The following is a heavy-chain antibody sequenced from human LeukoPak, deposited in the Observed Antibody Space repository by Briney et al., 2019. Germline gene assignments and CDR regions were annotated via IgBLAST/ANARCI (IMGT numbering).Heavy chain of an antibody. CDR1: GLTFSGSA. V-gene: IGHV3-73*01. Sequence: PGGSLRLSCAASGLTFSGSAMHWVRQASGKGLEWVGRIRSKANSYATAYAASVKGRFTISRDDSKNTAYLQMNSLKTEDTAVYYCTRFIGGPYSSHDWGQGTLVTVSS. CDR3: TRFIGGPYSSHD. D-gene: IGHD6-19*01. CDR2: IRSKANSYAT. J-gene: IGHJ4*02.